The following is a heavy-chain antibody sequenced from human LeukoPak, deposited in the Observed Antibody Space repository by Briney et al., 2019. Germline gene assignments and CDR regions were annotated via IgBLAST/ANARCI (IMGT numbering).Heavy chain of an antibody. V-gene: IGHV3-21*01. CDR2: IGSYSTYI. Sequence: GGSLRLSCTASGFNFSSYTMNWVRQAPVKGLEWVSSIGSYSTYIYYADSLKGRFTISRDNAKNSLYLQMNSLRAEDTAVYYCARDLDDAFDVWGQGTMVTVSS. CDR3: ARDLDDAFDV. J-gene: IGHJ3*01. CDR1: GFNFSSYT.